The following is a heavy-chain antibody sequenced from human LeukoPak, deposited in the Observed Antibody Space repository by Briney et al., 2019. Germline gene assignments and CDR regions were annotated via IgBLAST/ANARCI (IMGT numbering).Heavy chain of an antibody. Sequence: GASVKVSCKASGYTFSAYYMHWVRQAPGQGLEWMGWINPNSGDTNYAQEFQGRVTMTSDTSISSAYMELSRLRSDDTAVYYCARSWEYYDSSAYFYYWGQGTLVTVSS. J-gene: IGHJ4*02. CDR2: INPNSGDT. D-gene: IGHD3-22*01. CDR1: GYTFSAYY. V-gene: IGHV1-2*02. CDR3: ARSWEYYDSSAYFYY.